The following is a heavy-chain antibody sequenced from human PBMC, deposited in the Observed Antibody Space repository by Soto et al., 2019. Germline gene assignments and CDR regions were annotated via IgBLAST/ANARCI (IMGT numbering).Heavy chain of an antibody. J-gene: IGHJ6*02. CDR1: GDSVSSNSAA. Sequence: SQTLSLTCAISGDSVSSNSAAWNWIRQSGSSCLEWLRRTYYRSKWYNDYAVSVKTRITINPDTSKTQISLQLKSVTPEDTAVYYCAREPSIAAPLFFYYYGMAVWGQGTTVTVSS. D-gene: IGHD6-6*01. V-gene: IGHV6-1*01. CDR2: TYYRSKWYN. CDR3: AREPSIAAPLFFYYYGMAV.